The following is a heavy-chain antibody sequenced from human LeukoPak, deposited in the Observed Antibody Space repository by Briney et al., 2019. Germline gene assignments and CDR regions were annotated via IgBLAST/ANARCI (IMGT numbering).Heavy chain of an antibody. J-gene: IGHJ6*02. CDR1: GFTSSGYW. Sequence: GGSLRLSCSASGFTSSGYWMTWVRQAPGQGLEWVAVISYDGSNKYYADSVKGRFTISRDNSKNTLYLQMNSLRAEDTAVYYCAKASVYVYYGMDVWGQGTTVTVSS. D-gene: IGHD3-16*02. V-gene: IGHV3-30*18. CDR2: ISYDGSNK. CDR3: AKASVYVYYGMDV.